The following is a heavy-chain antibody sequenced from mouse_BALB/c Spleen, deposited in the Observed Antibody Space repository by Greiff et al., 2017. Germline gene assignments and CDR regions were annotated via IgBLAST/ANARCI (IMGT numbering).Heavy chain of an antibody. CDR2: IWAGGST. D-gene: IGHD1-1*01. CDR1: GFSLTSYG. V-gene: IGHV2-9*02. CDR3: ARGGTTVSYAMDY. Sequence: QVQLKESGPGLVAPSQSLSITCTVSGFSLTSYGVHWVRQPPGKGLEWLGVIWAGGSTNYNSALMSRLSISKDNSKSQVFLKMNSLQTDDTAMYYCARGGTTVSYAMDYWGQGTSVTGSS. J-gene: IGHJ4*01.